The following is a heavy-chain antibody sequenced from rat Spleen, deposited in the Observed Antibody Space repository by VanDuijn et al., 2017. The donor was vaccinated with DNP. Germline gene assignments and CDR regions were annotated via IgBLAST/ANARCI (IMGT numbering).Heavy chain of an antibody. Sequence: EVQLVESGGGLVQPGRSLKLSCAASGFTFSDYYMAWVRQAPTKGLELVAYISYAGGSTYHGDSVKGRFTVSRDDAKYILYLQMTSLRSEDTATYYCLRRKNYGLSYYFDYWGQGVMVTVSS. V-gene: IGHV5-22*01. CDR3: LRRKNYGLSYYFDY. J-gene: IGHJ2*01. D-gene: IGHD1-6*01. CDR1: GFTFSDYY. CDR2: ISYAGGST.